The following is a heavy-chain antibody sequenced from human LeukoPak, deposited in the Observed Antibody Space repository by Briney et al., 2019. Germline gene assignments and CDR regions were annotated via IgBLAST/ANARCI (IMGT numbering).Heavy chain of an antibody. J-gene: IGHJ6*03. CDR2: IYSGGST. CDR1: GFTVSSNY. V-gene: IGHV3-53*01. D-gene: IGHD6-6*01. Sequence: GGSLRLSCAASGFTVSSNYMSWVRQAPGKGLEWVSVIYSGGSTYYADSVKGRFTISRDNSKNTLYLQMNSLRAEDTAVYYCAREKGSSSYVDYYYYYMDVWGKGTTVTVSS. CDR3: AREKGSSSYVDYYYYYMDV.